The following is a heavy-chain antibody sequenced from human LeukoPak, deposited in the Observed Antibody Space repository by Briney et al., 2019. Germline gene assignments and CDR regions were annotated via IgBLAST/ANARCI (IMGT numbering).Heavy chain of an antibody. CDR1: GGSISSYY. V-gene: IGHV4-59*01. J-gene: IGHJ5*02. Sequence: SETLSLTCTVSGGSISSYYWNWIRPTPGKGLEWIGHISNGNTDYNPSLKSRVTISVDTSKNQFSLRLTSVTAADTAVYYCARDKAHSYGRYFDPWGQGALVIVSS. D-gene: IGHD5-18*01. CDR2: ISNGNT. CDR3: ARDKAHSYGRYFDP.